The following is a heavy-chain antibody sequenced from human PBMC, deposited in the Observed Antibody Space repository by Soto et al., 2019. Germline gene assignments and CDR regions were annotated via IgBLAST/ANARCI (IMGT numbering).Heavy chain of an antibody. CDR1: GFTFSSYG. J-gene: IGHJ4*02. V-gene: IGHV3-30*18. CDR3: AKDSEMATIFDYFDY. Sequence: GESLKISCAASGFTFSSYGMHWVRQAPGKGLEWVAVISYDGSNKYYADSVKGRFTISRDNSKNTLYLQMNSLRAEDTAVYYCAKDSEMATIFDYFDYWGQGTLVTVSS. D-gene: IGHD3-3*01. CDR2: ISYDGSNK.